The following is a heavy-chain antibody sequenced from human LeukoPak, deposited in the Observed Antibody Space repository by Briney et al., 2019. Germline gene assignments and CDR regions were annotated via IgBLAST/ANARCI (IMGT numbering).Heavy chain of an antibody. CDR1: GFTFDDYA. Sequence: PGGSLRLSCAASGFTFDDYAMHWVRQAPGKGLEWVSGISWNSGSIGYADSVKGRFTISRDNAKNSLYLQMSSLRAEDTAVYYCAKIIEGSSSRSPFDYWGQGTLVTVSS. J-gene: IGHJ4*02. V-gene: IGHV3-9*01. CDR2: ISWNSGSI. CDR3: AKIIEGSSSRSPFDY. D-gene: IGHD6-6*01.